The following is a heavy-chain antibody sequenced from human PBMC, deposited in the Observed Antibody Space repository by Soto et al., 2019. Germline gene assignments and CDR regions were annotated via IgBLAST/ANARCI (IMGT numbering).Heavy chain of an antibody. D-gene: IGHD4-4*01. CDR3: ARDNDRLQLGGNYYYMLDV. V-gene: IGHV1-69*12. CDR1: GGTFSSSA. Sequence: QVQLVQSGAEMKEPGSSVKVSCKTSGGTFSSSAISWLRQAPGQGLEWMGGIIPLFRTPDYAQKFQGRVTIAADESTSTAYLELRSLRSEDTAVYYCARDNDRLQLGGNYYYMLDVWGQGTTITVSS. J-gene: IGHJ6*02. CDR2: IIPLFRTP.